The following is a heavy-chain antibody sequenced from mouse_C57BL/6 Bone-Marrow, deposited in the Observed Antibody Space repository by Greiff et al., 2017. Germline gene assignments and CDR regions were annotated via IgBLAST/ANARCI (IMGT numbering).Heavy chain of an antibody. J-gene: IGHJ4*01. Sequence: EVKVVESGGGLVQPKGSLKLSCAASGFSFNTYAMNWVRQAPGKGLEWVARIRSKSNNYATYYADSVKDRFTISRDDSESMLYLQMNNLKTEDTAMYYCVRHEGYYDYYAMDYWGQGTSVTVSS. CDR3: VRHEGYYDYYAMDY. CDR2: IRSKSNNYAT. CDR1: GFSFNTYA. D-gene: IGHD2-1*01. V-gene: IGHV10-1*01.